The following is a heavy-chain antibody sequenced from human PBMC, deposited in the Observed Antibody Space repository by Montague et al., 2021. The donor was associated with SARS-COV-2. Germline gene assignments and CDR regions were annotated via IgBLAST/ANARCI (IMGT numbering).Heavy chain of an antibody. CDR3: AAEAGSFGFERFRH. CDR1: GFNFSGNA. D-gene: IGHD1-1*01. J-gene: IGHJ1*01. CDR2: ISFRGSDK. Sequence: SLRLFCAASGFNFSGNALHWVRQAPGKGLEWVGLISFRGSDKRYADSVKGRFTISRDNSKNTLYLQMNSLRPEDTAIYCCAAEAGSFGFERFRHWGQGTLVTVSS. V-gene: IGHV3-30-3*01.